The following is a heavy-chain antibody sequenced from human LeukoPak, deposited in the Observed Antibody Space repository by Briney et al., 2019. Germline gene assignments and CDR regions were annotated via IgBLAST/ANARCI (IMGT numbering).Heavy chain of an antibody. CDR2: MNPNSGNT. CDR1: GYTFTSYG. V-gene: IGHV1-8*02. CDR3: ARVRRVYYYYGMDV. J-gene: IGHJ6*02. Sequence: ASVKVSCKASGYTFTSYGISWVRQAPGQGLEWMGRMNPNSGNTGYAQKFQGRVTMTRNTSISTAYMELSSLRSEDTAVYYCARVRRVYYYYGMDVWGQGTTVTVSS.